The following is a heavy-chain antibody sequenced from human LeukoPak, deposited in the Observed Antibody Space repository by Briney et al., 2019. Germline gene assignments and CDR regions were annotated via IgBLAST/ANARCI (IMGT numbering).Heavy chain of an antibody. J-gene: IGHJ4*02. Sequence: PSETLSLTCTVSGGSISSSSYYWGWIRQPPGKGLEWIGSIYYSGSTYYNPSLKSRATISEDTSKNQFSLNLSSVTAADTAVYYCARCGVIRSGCSFDYWGQGTLVTVSS. CDR3: ARCGVIRSGCSFDY. V-gene: IGHV4-39*07. CDR1: GGSISSSSYY. D-gene: IGHD6-19*01. CDR2: IYYSGST.